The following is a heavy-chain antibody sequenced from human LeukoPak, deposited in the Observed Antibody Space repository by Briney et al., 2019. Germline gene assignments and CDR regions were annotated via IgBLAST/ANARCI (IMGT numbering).Heavy chain of an antibody. Sequence: GASVKVSCKASEHTFTSYAMHWVRQARGQRLEWMGWINAGNGDTKYSQKFQGRVTITRDTSASTAYMELSSLRSEDTAVYYCARDYCGGDCFPDYWGQGTLVTVSS. CDR1: EHTFTSYA. V-gene: IGHV1-3*01. CDR2: INAGNGDT. CDR3: ARDYCGGDCFPDY. D-gene: IGHD2-21*02. J-gene: IGHJ4*02.